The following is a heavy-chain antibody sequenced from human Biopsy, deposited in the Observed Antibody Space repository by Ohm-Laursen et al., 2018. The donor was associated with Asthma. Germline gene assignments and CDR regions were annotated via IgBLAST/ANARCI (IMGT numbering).Heavy chain of an antibody. D-gene: IGHD4-17*01. V-gene: IGHV4-31*03. CDR2: IYYSGST. CDR1: GGSINIGDYY. CDR3: ARTTYGDDGFDP. J-gene: IGHJ5*02. Sequence: SQTLSLTCTVSGGSINIGDYYWSWIRQHPVKGLEWIGYIYYSGSTYYNPSLKSRVSISLDTSKNQFSLSLTSGTAADTAVYYCARTTYGDDGFDPWGQGTLVTVSA.